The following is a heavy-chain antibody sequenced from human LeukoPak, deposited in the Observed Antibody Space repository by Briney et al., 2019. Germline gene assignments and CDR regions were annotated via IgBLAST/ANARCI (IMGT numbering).Heavy chain of an antibody. CDR1: GGSFSGYY. J-gene: IGHJ5*02. D-gene: IGHD2-2*01. CDR2: IYHSGST. V-gene: IGHV4-34*01. CDR3: ANKLGYCSSTSCYSWFDP. Sequence: PSETLSLTCAVYGGSFSGYYWSWIRQPPGKGLEWIGEIYHSGSTNYNPSLKSRVTISVDKSKNQFSLKLSSVTAADTAVYYCANKLGYCSSTSCYSWFDPWGQGTLVTVSS.